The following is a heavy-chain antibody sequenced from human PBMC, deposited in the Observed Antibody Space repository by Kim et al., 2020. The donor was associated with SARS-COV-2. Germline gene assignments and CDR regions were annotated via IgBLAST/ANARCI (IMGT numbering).Heavy chain of an antibody. D-gene: IGHD3-22*01. CDR2: ISYYGSNT. J-gene: IGHJ3*02. V-gene: IGHV3-30-3*01. CDR3: ARRMAGYYDSSGYWTEFDAFDI. CDR1: GFTFSSYA. Sequence: GGSLRLSCAASGFTFSSYALHWVRPSPFPGLELVAVISYYGSNTYYSDSVKCLFTISRDNSKNTLYLQMNSLRAEDTAVYYCARRMAGYYDSSGYWTEFDAFDIWGQGKMVTVSS.